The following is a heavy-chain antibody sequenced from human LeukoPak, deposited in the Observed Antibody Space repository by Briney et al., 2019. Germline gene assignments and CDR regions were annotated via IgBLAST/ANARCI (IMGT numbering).Heavy chain of an antibody. J-gene: IGHJ4*02. CDR2: IYHSGST. V-gene: IGHV4-39*01. D-gene: IGHD3-3*01. CDR1: DDSISSILYY. Sequence: PSETLSLTCTVSDDSISSILYYWGWIRQSPGKGLEWIGSIYHSGSTYYNPSLKSRVTISVDTFKNQFSLKLHSVTAADTALYYCARHSTRVGWSGPFDYWGQGSLVTVSS. CDR3: ARHSTRVGWSGPFDY.